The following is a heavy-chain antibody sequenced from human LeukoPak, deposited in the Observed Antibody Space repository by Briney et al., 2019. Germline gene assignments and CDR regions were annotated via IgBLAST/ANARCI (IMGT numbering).Heavy chain of an antibody. Sequence: GGSLRLSCAASGFTFSINWMHWVRQAPGKGLVWVSRINSVGSSTTYADFVKGRFTISRDNALNTLYLQMNSLRADDTAVYYCTRDPDLSGYSSFDDWGQGTLVTVSS. CDR1: GFTFSINW. V-gene: IGHV3-74*03. CDR3: TRDPDLSGYSSFDD. J-gene: IGHJ4*02. CDR2: INSVGSST. D-gene: IGHD3-22*01.